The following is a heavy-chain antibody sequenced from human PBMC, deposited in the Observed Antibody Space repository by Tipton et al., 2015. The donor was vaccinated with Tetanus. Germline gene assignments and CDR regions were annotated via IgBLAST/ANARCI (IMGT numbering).Heavy chain of an antibody. CDR1: GGTFSSYA. J-gene: IGHJ5*02. V-gene: IGHV1-69*06. D-gene: IGHD6-6*01. CDR2: IIPILGTA. Sequence: QLVQSGAEVNKPGSSVKVSCKASGGTFSSYAISWVRQAPGQGLEWMGGIIPILGTANYAQKFQGRVTITADKSTSTAYMELSSLRPEDTAVYYCARSPQYSSSWFDPWGQGTLVTVSS. CDR3: ARSPQYSSSWFDP.